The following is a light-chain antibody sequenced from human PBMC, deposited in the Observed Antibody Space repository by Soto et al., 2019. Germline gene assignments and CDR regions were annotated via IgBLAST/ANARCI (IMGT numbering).Light chain of an antibody. CDR2: GAS. CDR1: QSVSSSY. V-gene: IGKV3-20*01. Sequence: EIVLTQSPGTLSLSPGERATLSCRASQSVSSSYLDWYQQKPGQAPRLLIYGASSRATGIPDRFSGRGSGTDFSLTISRLEPEDFAVHYCQQYGSSLWTFGQGTKVDIK. CDR3: QQYGSSLWT. J-gene: IGKJ1*01.